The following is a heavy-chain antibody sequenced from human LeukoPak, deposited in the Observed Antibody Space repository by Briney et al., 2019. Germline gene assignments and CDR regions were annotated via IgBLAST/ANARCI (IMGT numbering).Heavy chain of an antibody. Sequence: GRSLRLSCAASGFIFSNYGMHWVRQAPGKGLEWGAVIWFDGSNEDYADSVKGRFTISRDNSKNTLFLQMNSLRAEDTAVYYCAKVVPFELGFDYWGQGTLVTVSS. CDR2: IWFDGSNE. D-gene: IGHD3/OR15-3a*01. CDR1: GFIFSNYG. CDR3: AKVVPFELGFDY. J-gene: IGHJ4*02. V-gene: IGHV3-33*06.